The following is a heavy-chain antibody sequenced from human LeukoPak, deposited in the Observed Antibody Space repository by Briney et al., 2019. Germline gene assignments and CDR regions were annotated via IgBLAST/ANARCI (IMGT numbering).Heavy chain of an antibody. D-gene: IGHD2-21*02. Sequence: SVKVSCKASGGTFSSYAISWVRQAPGQGLEWMGGIIPIFGTANYAQKFQGRVTITADESTSTAYMELSSLRSEDTAVYCCARTGVPVPPSQLAYCGGDCYRYYFDYWGQGTLVTVSS. J-gene: IGHJ4*02. CDR2: IIPIFGTA. CDR3: ARTGVPVPPSQLAYCGGDCYRYYFDY. V-gene: IGHV1-69*13. CDR1: GGTFSSYA.